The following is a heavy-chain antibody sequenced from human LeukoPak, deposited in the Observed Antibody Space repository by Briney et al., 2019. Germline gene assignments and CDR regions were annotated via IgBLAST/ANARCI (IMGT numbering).Heavy chain of an antibody. CDR1: GYTFSSYA. J-gene: IGHJ4*02. CDR2: ISANNGDT. D-gene: IGHD6-25*01. V-gene: IGHV1-18*01. Sequence: ASVKVSCKASGYTFSSYAVSRVRQAPGQGLEWLGWISANNGDTKYAQTVQGRITMTTDTSTSTAYLELRSLRSDDTAVYYCARDHNAERRARRLFDYWGQGTLVTVSS. CDR3: ARDHNAERRARRLFDY.